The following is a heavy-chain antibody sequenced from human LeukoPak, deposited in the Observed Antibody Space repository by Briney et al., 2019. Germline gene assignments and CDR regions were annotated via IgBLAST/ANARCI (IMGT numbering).Heavy chain of an antibody. CDR3: ARDYWVFDY. D-gene: IGHD2-8*02. J-gene: IGHJ4*02. CDR2: ITGSTTWT. CDR1: GFTFGNFG. Sequence: GGSLRLSCEASGFTFGNFGMTWVRQAPGKGLQWVSGITGSTTWTYYAASVKGRFTVSRDNSQNTLHLQMNSLRADDTAVYYCARDYWVFDYWGQGTLVTVSS. V-gene: IGHV3-23*01.